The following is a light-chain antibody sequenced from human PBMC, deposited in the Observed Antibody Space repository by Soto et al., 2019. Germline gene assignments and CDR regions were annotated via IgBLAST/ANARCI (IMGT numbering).Light chain of an antibody. CDR3: QKYKRAPLT. CDR1: QDIGNY. V-gene: IGKV1-27*01. CDR2: AAS. Sequence: DVQMTQSPSSLSASVEDRVIITCRTSQDIGNYLAWYQQKPGKVPQLLIFAASTLQSGVPSRFSGTGSGTDFTLTISSLQPEDVAIYYCQKYKRAPLTFGPGTRVDIK. J-gene: IGKJ3*01.